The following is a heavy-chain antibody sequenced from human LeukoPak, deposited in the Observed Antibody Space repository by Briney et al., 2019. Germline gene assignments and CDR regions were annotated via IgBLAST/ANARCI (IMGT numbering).Heavy chain of an antibody. J-gene: IGHJ4*02. D-gene: IGHD3-10*01. CDR3: ASGGALWFGELLDY. CDR1: GFTFSSYW. CDR2: IYYSGSP. Sequence: GSLRLSCAASGFTFSSYWMSWVRQAPGKGLEWIGYIYYSGSPKYNTSLKSRVTISVDTSKNQFSLKLTSVTAADTAVYYCASGGALWFGELLDYWGQGTLVTVSS. V-gene: IGHV4-59*01.